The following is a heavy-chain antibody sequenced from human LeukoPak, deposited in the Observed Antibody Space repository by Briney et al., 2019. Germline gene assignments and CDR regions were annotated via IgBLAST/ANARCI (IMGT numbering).Heavy chain of an antibody. J-gene: IGHJ4*02. D-gene: IGHD6-19*01. Sequence: GGSLRLSCAASGFTFSRYWMHWVRQAPGKGLVWVSRINSDGSSTTYADSVKGRFTISRDNAKNTLYLQMNSLRAEDTAVYYCARIYASGGGFDYWGQGTLVTVSS. CDR2: INSDGSST. CDR3: ARIYASGGGFDY. V-gene: IGHV3-74*01. CDR1: GFTFSRYW.